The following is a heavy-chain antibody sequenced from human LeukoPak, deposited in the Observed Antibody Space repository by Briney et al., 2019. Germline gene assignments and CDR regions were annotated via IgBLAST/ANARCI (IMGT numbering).Heavy chain of an antibody. CDR1: GYTFTGYY. J-gene: IGHJ3*02. CDR3: ARLSGYSSGWLHGADAFDI. Sequence: ASVKVSCKASGYTFTGYYMHWVRQAPGQGLEWMGRINPNSGGTNYAQKFQGRVTMTRVTSINTAYMELRRLRSDDTAVYYWARLSGYSSGWLHGADAFDIWGQGTMVTVSS. CDR2: INPNSGGT. D-gene: IGHD6-19*01. V-gene: IGHV1-2*06.